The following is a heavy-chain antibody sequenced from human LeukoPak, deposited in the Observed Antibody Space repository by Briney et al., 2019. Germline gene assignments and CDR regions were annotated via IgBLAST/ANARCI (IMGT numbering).Heavy chain of an antibody. Sequence: SETLSLTCTVSGGSISSYYWSWIRQPPGKGLEWIGYIYSFGSTSYNPSLESRVTISVDTSKNQFSLKLSSVTAADTAVYYCARGGFGSSNWMYNWFDPWGQGTLVTVSS. J-gene: IGHJ5*02. V-gene: IGHV4-59*01. D-gene: IGHD1-20*01. CDR3: ARGGFGSSNWMYNWFDP. CDR1: GGSISSYY. CDR2: IYSFGST.